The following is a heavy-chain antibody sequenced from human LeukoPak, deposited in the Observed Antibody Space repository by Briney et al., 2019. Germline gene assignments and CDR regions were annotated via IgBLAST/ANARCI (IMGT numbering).Heavy chain of an antibody. J-gene: IGHJ6*03. Sequence: SETLSLTCGVSGGSFSGHYWTWLRQTPGKGLEWRGEFNHGGVTNYNPSLKSRVSISIDTSTNEISLNMSSVSAADTGIYYCARGRNWQTFYHYYMDVWGKGATVTVS. D-gene: IGHD1-14*01. CDR3: ARGRNWQTFYHYYMDV. CDR1: GGSFSGHY. V-gene: IGHV4-34*01. CDR2: FNHGGVT.